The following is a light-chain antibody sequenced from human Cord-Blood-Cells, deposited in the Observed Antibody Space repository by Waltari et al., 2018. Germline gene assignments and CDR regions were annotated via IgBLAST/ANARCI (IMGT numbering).Light chain of an antibody. Sequence: DIQMTQSPSSLSASVGDRVTITCRASQSISSYLHWYQQKPGKAPKLLIYAASSLQSGVPSRFSCSGSGTDFTLTISSLQPEEFATYYCQQSYSTPAFGQGTKVEIK. CDR2: AAS. V-gene: IGKV1-39*01. CDR3: QQSYSTPA. CDR1: QSISSY. J-gene: IGKJ1*01.